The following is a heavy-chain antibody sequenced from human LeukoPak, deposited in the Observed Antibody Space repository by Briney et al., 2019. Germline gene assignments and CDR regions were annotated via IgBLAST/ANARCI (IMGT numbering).Heavy chain of an antibody. V-gene: IGHV3-7*01. J-gene: IGHJ6*03. CDR1: GFTFTDYY. CDR2: IKHDGSEK. Sequence: GGSLRLSCAASGFTFTDYYMTWVRQAPGKGLEWVASIKHDGSEKYYVDSVKGRFTISRDNAKNSLYLQMNSLRAEDTAMYYCARDPLLRFLDPGYHMDVWGKGTTVTVSS. CDR3: ARDPLLRFLDPGYHMDV. D-gene: IGHD3-3*01.